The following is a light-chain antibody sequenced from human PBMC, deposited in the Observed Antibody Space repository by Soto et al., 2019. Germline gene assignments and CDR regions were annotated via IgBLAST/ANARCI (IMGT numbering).Light chain of an antibody. CDR2: GAS. V-gene: IGKV1-39*01. CDR3: QQSSSTPFLGT. CDR1: QSISSY. Sequence: DIQMTQSPSSLSASVGDRVTITCRASQSISSYLNWYQQKPGKAPKLLIYGASSLQSGVPSRFSGSRSGTDFTLTISSLQPEDFATYYCQQSSSTPFLGTFGQGTRLEIK. J-gene: IGKJ5*01.